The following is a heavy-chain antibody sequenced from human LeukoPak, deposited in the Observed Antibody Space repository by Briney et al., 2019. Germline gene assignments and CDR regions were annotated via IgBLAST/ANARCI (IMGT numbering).Heavy chain of an antibody. V-gene: IGHV4-34*01. D-gene: IGHD1-14*01. J-gene: IGHJ3*02. CDR1: GGSFSGYY. CDR3: ARPLRRGPRNAFDI. Sequence: PSETLSLTCAVYGGSFSGYYWSWIRQPPGKGLEWIGEINHSGSTNYNPSLKSRVTISVDTSENQFSLKLSSVTAADTAVYYCARPLRRGPRNAFDIWGQGTMVTVSS. CDR2: INHSGST.